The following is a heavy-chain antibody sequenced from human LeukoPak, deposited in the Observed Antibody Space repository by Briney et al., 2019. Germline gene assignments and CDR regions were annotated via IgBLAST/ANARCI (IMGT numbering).Heavy chain of an antibody. CDR3: ARGGPARSWVY. Sequence: EGSLRLSCAASGFTFSDYEMNWVRQAPGKGLEWISYISTAGSTKYYAESVKGRFTISRDNAKDSLYLQMNSLRVEDTAVYFCARGGPARSWVYWGQGTLVTVSS. CDR1: GFTFSDYE. J-gene: IGHJ4*02. CDR2: ISTAGSTK. D-gene: IGHD2-2*01. V-gene: IGHV3-48*03.